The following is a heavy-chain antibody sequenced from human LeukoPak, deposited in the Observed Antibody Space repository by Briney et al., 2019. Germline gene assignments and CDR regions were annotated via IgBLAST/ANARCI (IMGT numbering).Heavy chain of an antibody. CDR1: GYSISRGYD. J-gene: IGHJ4*02. CDR3: ARLDGYNYVLGY. V-gene: IGHV4-38-2*01. D-gene: IGHD5-24*01. CDR2: IDHSGST. Sequence: PSETLSLTCAVSGYSISRGYDWGWIRQPPGKGLEWFGSIDHSGSTYYNPSLRSRVTISVDTSKNQFCLKLSSVTDADTAVYSCARLDGYNYVLGYWGQGTLVTVSS.